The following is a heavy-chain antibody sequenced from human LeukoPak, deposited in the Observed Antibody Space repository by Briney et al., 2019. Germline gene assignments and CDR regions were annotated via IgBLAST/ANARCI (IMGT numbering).Heavy chain of an antibody. Sequence: GGSLRLSCAASGFTVSSNYMSWVRQAPGKGLEWVSLIYSGGSTYYADSVKGRFTISRDNSKNTLYLQMNSLRAEDTAVYYCARANWGSDRLYWYFDLWGRGTLVTVSS. D-gene: IGHD7-27*01. CDR2: IYSGGST. CDR3: ARANWGSDRLYWYFDL. CDR1: GFTVSSNY. J-gene: IGHJ2*01. V-gene: IGHV3-53*01.